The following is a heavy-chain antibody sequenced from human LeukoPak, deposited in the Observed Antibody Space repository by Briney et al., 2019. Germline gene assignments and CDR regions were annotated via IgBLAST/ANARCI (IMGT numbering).Heavy chain of an antibody. J-gene: IGHJ4*02. D-gene: IGHD1-14*01. CDR3: ARDITGSFDY. CDR2: IFYSGRT. V-gene: IGHV4-59*12. CDR1: GGSISSYY. Sequence: SETLSLTCSVSGGSISSYYWSWIRQPPGKGLEWIGYIFYSGRTSYNPSLKSRVTISVDTSKNQFSLKLSSVTAADTAVYYCARDITGSFDYWGQGNLVTVSS.